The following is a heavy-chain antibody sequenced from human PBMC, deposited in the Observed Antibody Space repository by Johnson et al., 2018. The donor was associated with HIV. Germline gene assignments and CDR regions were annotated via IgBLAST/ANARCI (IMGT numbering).Heavy chain of an antibody. V-gene: IGHV3-30*03. J-gene: IGHJ3*02. CDR3: ARDSEWELGQEGAFDI. Sequence: QVQLVESGGGVVQPGRSLRVSCAASGFTFSSYGMHWVRQAPGKGLEWVAVISYDGGNNYYADSVKGRFTISRDNSKNTLYLQMNSLRAEDTAVYYCARDSEWELGQEGAFDIWGQGTMVTVSS. CDR1: GFTFSSYG. CDR2: ISYDGGNN. D-gene: IGHD1-26*01.